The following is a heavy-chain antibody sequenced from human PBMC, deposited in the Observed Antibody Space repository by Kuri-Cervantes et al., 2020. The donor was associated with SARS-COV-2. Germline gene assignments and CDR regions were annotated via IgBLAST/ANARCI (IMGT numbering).Heavy chain of an antibody. V-gene: IGHV3-74*01. J-gene: IGHJ6*02. CDR3: ARDRYDFWSGLGYYYYGMDV. CDR1: GSTFSSYW. CDR2: INSDGSST. D-gene: IGHD3-3*01. Sequence: GGSLRPSCAASGSTFSSYWMHWVRQAPGKGLVWVSRINSDGSSTSYADSVKGRFTISRDNAKNTLYLQMNSLRAEDTAVYYCARDRYDFWSGLGYYYYGMDVWGQGTTVTVSS.